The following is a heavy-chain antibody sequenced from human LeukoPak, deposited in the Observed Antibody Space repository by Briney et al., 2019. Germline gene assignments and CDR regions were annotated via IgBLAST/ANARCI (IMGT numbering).Heavy chain of an antibody. CDR3: ARQREMDSYDAFGI. V-gene: IGHV4-59*08. J-gene: IGHJ3*02. D-gene: IGHD5-24*01. CDR1: GGSITGYY. CDR2: IYYTGGT. Sequence: SETLSLTCTVSGGSITGYYWNWIRQPPGKGLEWIGYIYYTGGTYYNPSLESRVTISVDTSKSQFSLKLNSVTAADTAVYYCARQREMDSYDAFGIWGQGTMVTVSS.